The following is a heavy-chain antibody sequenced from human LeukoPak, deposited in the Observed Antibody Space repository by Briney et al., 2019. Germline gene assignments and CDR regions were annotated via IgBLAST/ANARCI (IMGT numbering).Heavy chain of an antibody. CDR1: GYSISSGYY. CDR3: ARRAAARLLDY. J-gene: IGHJ4*02. D-gene: IGHD6-6*01. Sequence: SETLSLTCAVSGYSISSGYYWGWIRQPPGKGLEWIGSIYHSGSTYYNPSLKSRVTISVDTSKNQFSLKLGSVTAADTAVYYCARRAAARLLDYWGQGTLVTVSS. CDR2: IYHSGST. V-gene: IGHV4-38-2*01.